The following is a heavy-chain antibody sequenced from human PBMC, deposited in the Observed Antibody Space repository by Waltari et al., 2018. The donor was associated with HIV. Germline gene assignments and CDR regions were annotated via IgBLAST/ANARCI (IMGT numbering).Heavy chain of an antibody. CDR2: LSYDGSDK. Sequence: QVQLVESGGGVVQPGRSVRLSCAASGVPLRNHGMHWHRQAPGQGLEGVAVLSYDGSDKYYADSVRGRFTISRDNSKNTLYLQMNNLRAEDTAVYFCARRGVLTYYYTMDVWGQGTTVTVSS. V-gene: IGHV3-30*03. CDR1: GVPLRNHG. J-gene: IGHJ6*02. CDR3: ARRGVLTYYYTMDV. D-gene: IGHD3-10*01.